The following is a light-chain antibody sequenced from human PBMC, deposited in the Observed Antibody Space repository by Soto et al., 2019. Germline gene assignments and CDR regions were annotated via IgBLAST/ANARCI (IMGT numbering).Light chain of an antibody. CDR1: QSISRY. V-gene: IGKV3-11*01. J-gene: IGKJ4*01. Sequence: EIVLTQSPATLSSSPGQRAALSCRASQSISRYLAWYQQKPGQAPRLLIYDASNRATGIPARFSGSGSGTDFTLTISSLEPEDFSVYYCQQHSNWPLTFGGGTKVEIK. CDR2: DAS. CDR3: QQHSNWPLT.